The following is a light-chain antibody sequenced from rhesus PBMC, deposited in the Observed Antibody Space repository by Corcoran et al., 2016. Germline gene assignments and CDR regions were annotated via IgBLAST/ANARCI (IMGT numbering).Light chain of an antibody. V-gene: IGKV1-25*01. J-gene: IGKJ3*01. CDR1: QGITND. Sequence: DIQMTQSPSSLSASVGDRVTITCRASQGITNDLAWYQQKPGETPKRLIYEASSLQSGIPSRFSGNGSGTYFTLTISSLQPEDFATYYCQHYYITPFTFGPGTKLDIE. CDR2: EAS. CDR3: QHYYITPFT.